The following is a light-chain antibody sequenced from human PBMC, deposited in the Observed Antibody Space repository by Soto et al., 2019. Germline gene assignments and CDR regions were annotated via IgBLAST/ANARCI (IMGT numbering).Light chain of an antibody. CDR2: GAS. CDR1: HSVSSSY. CDR3: QQYGSSPPT. V-gene: IGKV3-20*01. Sequence: EIVLTQSPGTLCLSPGERATLSCRASHSVSSSYLAWYQRKPGQAPRLLIYGASSRATGIPDRFSGSGSGTDFTLTISRLEPEDFAMYYCQQYGSSPPTFGQGTKVES. J-gene: IGKJ1*01.